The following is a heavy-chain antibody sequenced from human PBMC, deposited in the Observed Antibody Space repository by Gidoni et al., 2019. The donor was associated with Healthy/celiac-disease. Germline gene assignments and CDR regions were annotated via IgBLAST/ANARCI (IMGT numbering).Heavy chain of an antibody. D-gene: IGHD2-2*01. CDR3: ARVGVEYCSSTSCYNWFDP. Sequence: QVQLQESGPGLVNPSETLSLTCTVSGYSISSGYYWGWIRQPPGKGLEWIGSIYHSGSTYYNPSLKSRVTISVDTSKNQFSLKLSSVTAADTAVYYCARVGVEYCSSTSCYNWFDPWGQGTLVTVSS. CDR2: IYHSGST. J-gene: IGHJ5*02. V-gene: IGHV4-38-2*02. CDR1: GYSISSGYY.